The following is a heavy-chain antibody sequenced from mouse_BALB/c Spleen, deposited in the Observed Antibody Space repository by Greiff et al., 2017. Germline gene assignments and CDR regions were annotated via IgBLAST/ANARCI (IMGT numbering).Heavy chain of an antibody. CDR2: IRNKANGYTT. Sequence: EVKLMESGGGLVQPGGSLRLSCATSGFTFTDYYMSWVRQPPGKALEWLGFIRNKANGYTTEYSASVKGLFTISRDNSQSILYLQMNTLRAEDSATYYCARVSTMITTRYAMDYWGQGTSVTVSS. CDR3: ARVSTMITTRYAMDY. D-gene: IGHD2-4*01. V-gene: IGHV7-3*02. J-gene: IGHJ4*01. CDR1: GFTFTDYY.